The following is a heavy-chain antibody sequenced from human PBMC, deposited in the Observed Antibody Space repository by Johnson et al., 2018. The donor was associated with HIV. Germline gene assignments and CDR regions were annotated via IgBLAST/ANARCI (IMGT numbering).Heavy chain of an antibody. Sequence: VQLVESGGGLVKPGGSLRLSCAASRFTFSDYYMSWIRQTPGKGLEWVSYISSSGGTIYYADSVKGRFSISRDNAKNSLYLQMNSLRAEDPVVYYCARDRGYWDAFDIWGQGTMVTVSS. CDR1: RFTFSDYY. V-gene: IGHV3-11*04. D-gene: IGHD3-22*01. CDR2: ISSSGGTI. J-gene: IGHJ3*02. CDR3: ARDRGYWDAFDI.